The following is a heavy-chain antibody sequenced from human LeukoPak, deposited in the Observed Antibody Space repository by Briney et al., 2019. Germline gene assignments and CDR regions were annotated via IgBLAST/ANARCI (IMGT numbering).Heavy chain of an antibody. CDR3: AKDLVPAAPEAFDI. Sequence: PGGSLRLSCAASGFTFDDYAMHWVRQAPGKGLEWVSGISWNSGSIGYADSVKGRFTISRDNAKNSLYLQMNSLRAEDTAVYYCAKDLVPAAPEAFDIWGQGTMVTVSS. V-gene: IGHV3-9*01. CDR2: ISWNSGSI. D-gene: IGHD2-2*01. J-gene: IGHJ3*02. CDR1: GFTFDDYA.